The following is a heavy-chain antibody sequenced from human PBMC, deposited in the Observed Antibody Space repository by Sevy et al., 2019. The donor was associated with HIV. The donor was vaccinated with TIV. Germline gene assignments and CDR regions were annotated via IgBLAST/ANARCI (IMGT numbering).Heavy chain of an antibody. CDR3: AKDAFEVRGVLSSRGMPTYYHAMDL. Sequence: GGSLRLSCAASGFTFGSYDMYWVRQTPGKGLEWVALISFYGRNKEYADSVKGRFTISRDNSKNTVYLQMSSLKPEDTAVYYCAKDAFEVRGVLSSRGMPTYYHAMDLWGQGTTVTVSS. J-gene: IGHJ6*02. CDR2: ISFYGRNK. CDR1: GFTFGSYD. D-gene: IGHD3-10*01. V-gene: IGHV3-30*18.